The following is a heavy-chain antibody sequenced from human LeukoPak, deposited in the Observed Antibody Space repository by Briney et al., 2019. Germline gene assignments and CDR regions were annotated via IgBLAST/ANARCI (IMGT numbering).Heavy chain of an antibody. CDR2: ICYDGRTK. CDR1: GFIFSSYG. Sequence: PGGSLRLSCAASGFIFSSYGMHWVRQAPGKGLEWVAVICYDGRTKYYADSVKGRFTISRDNSKNTLYLQMNSLRAEDTAVYYCARDFESSNYADLDYWGQGALVTVSS. CDR3: ARDFESSNYADLDY. V-gene: IGHV3-33*01. J-gene: IGHJ4*02. D-gene: IGHD1-7*01.